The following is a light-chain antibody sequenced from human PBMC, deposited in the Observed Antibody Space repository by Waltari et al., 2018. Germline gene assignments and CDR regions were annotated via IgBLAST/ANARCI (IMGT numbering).Light chain of an antibody. V-gene: IGKV4-1*01. J-gene: IGKJ4*01. CDR3: QQFYSLPVT. CDR2: WAS. CDR1: QSVLYSSNNKNY. Sequence: DIVMTQSPDSLAVSLGERATINCKSSQSVLYSSNNKNYVAWYQQKPGQPPKLLVYWASTRECGVPERFSGSGSGTDFSLTISSLQAEDVAVYYCQQFYSLPVTFGGGTNVEIK.